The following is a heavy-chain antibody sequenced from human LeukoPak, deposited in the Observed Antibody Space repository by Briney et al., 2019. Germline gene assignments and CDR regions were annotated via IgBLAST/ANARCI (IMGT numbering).Heavy chain of an antibody. CDR3: ARGCSGGSCFGDFDY. V-gene: IGHV3-48*02. CDR1: GFTFSSYG. D-gene: IGHD2-15*01. CDR2: ISSRSSTI. Sequence: PGGSLRLSCVASGFTFSSYGMNWVRQAPGRGLEWISYISSRSSTIYYADSVKGRFTFSRDNAKNSLYLQMNSLRDEDTAVYYCARGCSGGSCFGDFDYRGQGTLGTVSS. J-gene: IGHJ4*02.